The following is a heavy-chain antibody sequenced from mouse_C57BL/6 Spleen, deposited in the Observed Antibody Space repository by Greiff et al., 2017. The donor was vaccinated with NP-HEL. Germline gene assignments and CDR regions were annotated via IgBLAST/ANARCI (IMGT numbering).Heavy chain of an antibody. CDR2: INPNNGGT. D-gene: IGHD1-1*01. CDR1: GYTFTDYN. V-gene: IGHV1-22*01. Sequence: EVQLQQSGPELVKPGASVKMSCKASGYTFTDYNMHWVKQSHGKSLEWIGYINPNNGGTSYNQKFKGKATLTVNKSSSTAYMELRSRTSEDSAVYYGARRPYYYGRGPYAMDYWGQGTSVTVSS. CDR3: ARRPYYYGRGPYAMDY. J-gene: IGHJ4*01.